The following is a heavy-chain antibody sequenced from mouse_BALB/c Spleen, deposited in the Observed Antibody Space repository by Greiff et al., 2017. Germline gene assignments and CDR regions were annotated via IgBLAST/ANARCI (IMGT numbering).Heavy chain of an antibody. J-gene: IGHJ2*01. Sequence: EVQVVESGGGLVKPGGSLKLSCAASGFTFSSYTMSWVRQTPEKRLEWVATISSGGSYTYYPDSVKGRFTISRDNAKNTLYLQMSSLKSEDTAMYYCTREGPARALYFDYWGQGTTLTVSS. CDR2: ISSGGSYT. V-gene: IGHV5-6-4*01. CDR3: TREGPARALYFDY. CDR1: GFTFSSYT. D-gene: IGHD3-1*01.